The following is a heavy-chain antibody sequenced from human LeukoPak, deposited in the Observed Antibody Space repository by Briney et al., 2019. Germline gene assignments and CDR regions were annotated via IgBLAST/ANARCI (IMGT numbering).Heavy chain of an antibody. J-gene: IGHJ4*02. Sequence: SETLSLTCAVYGGSFSGYYWSWIRQPPGEGLEWIGEINHSGSTNYNPSLKGRVTISVDTSKNQFSLKLSSVTAADTAVYYCARGFYPYCSSTSCYRYFDYWGQGTLVTVSS. CDR2: INHSGST. V-gene: IGHV4-34*01. CDR1: GGSFSGYY. CDR3: ARGFYPYCSSTSCYRYFDY. D-gene: IGHD2-2*01.